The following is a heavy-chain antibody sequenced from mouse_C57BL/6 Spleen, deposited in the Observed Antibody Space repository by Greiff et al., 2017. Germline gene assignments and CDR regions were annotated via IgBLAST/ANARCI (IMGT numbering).Heavy chain of an antibody. CDR3: TRDPGLRRGDYAMDY. Sequence: EVMLVESGEGLVKPGGSLKLSCAASGFTFSSYAMSWVRQTPEKRLEWVAYISSGGDYIYYADTVKGRFPISRDNGRNTLYLQMSSLKSEDTAMYYCTRDPGLRRGDYAMDYWGQGTSVTVSS. CDR2: ISSGGDYI. J-gene: IGHJ4*01. D-gene: IGHD2-4*01. V-gene: IGHV5-9-1*02. CDR1: GFTFSSYA.